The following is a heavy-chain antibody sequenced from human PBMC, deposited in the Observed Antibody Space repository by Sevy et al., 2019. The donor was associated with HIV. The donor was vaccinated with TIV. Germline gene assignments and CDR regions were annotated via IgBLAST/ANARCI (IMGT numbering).Heavy chain of an antibody. V-gene: IGHV3-7*03. CDR1: GFTFNNFW. CDR2: IKPDGSES. J-gene: IGHJ4*01. D-gene: IGHD3-16*01. CDR3: ARDVGGGYFDY. Sequence: GGSLRLSCVPSGFTFNNFWMAWVRQAPGKGLEWFANIKPDGSESNHVGSVKGRFTISRDNAKNSLYLQMNSLTAEDTAVYYCARDVGGGYFDYWGQGTLVTVSS.